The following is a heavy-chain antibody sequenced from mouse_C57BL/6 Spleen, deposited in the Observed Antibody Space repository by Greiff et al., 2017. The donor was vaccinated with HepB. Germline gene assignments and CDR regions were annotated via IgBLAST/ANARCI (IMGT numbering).Heavy chain of an antibody. CDR1: GYTFTSYG. CDR3: ARGYYGSSPYWYFDV. CDR2: IYPRSGNT. V-gene: IGHV1-81*01. Sequence: VQLQQSGAELARPGASVKLSCKASGYTFTSYGISWVKQRTGQGLEWFGEIYPRSGNTYYNEKFKGKATLTADKSSSTAYMELRSLTSEDSAVYFCARGYYGSSPYWYFDVWGTGTTVTVSS. J-gene: IGHJ1*03. D-gene: IGHD1-1*01.